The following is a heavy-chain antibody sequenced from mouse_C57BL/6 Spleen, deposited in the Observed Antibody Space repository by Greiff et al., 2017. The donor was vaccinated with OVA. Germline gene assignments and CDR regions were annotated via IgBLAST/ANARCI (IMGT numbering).Heavy chain of an antibody. Sequence: VKLQESGAELVKPGASVKMSCKASGYTFTTYPIEWMKQNHGKSLEWIGNFHPYNDDTKYNEKFKGKATLTVEKSSSTVYLELSRLTSDDSAVYYCARRSELGHYFDYWGQGTTLTVSS. CDR3: ARRSELGHYFDY. J-gene: IGHJ2*01. D-gene: IGHD4-1*01. CDR1: GYTFTTYP. CDR2: FHPYNDDT. V-gene: IGHV1-47*01.